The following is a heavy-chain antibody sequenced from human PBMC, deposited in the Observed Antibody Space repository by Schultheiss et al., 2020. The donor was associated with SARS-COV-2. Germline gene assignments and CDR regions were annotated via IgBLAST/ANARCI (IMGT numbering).Heavy chain of an antibody. J-gene: IGHJ5*02. V-gene: IGHV3-21*01. D-gene: IGHD4-23*01. CDR1: GFTFSSYS. CDR3: SRNRGAGGLDWFDP. CDR2: ISSSSSYI. Sequence: GGSLRLSCAASGFTFSSYSMNWVRQAPGKGLEWVSSISSSSSYIYYADSVKCRFTISRDNAKNSLYLQMNSLRAEDTAVYYCSRNRGAGGLDWFDPWGQGTLVTVSS.